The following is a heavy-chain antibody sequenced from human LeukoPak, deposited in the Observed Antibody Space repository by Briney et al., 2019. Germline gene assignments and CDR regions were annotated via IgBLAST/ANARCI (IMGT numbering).Heavy chain of an antibody. Sequence: GGSLRLSCAASGFTFSSYAMSWVRQAPGKGLEWVSVISGSGGSTYYADSVKGRFTISRDNSKNTLYLQMNSLRAEDTAVYYCAKGVVAGYYYYGMDVWGQGTTVTVSS. V-gene: IGHV3-23*01. CDR1: GFTFSSYA. D-gene: IGHD6-19*01. CDR2: ISGSGGST. J-gene: IGHJ6*02. CDR3: AKGVVAGYYYYGMDV.